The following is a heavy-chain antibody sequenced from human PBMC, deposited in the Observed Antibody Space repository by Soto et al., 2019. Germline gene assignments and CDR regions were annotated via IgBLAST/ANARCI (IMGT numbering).Heavy chain of an antibody. Sequence: QVHLVQSGAEVKKPGASVKVSCQGSGYAFTTYGITWVRQAPGQGLEWMGWISAHNGNTNYAQKLQGRVTVTRDTSTSTAYMELRSMRYDETAVYYCARGRNGDYWGQGALVTVSS. V-gene: IGHV1-18*01. CDR2: ISAHNGNT. J-gene: IGHJ4*02. CDR1: GYAFTTYG. CDR3: ARGRNGDY. D-gene: IGHD1-1*01.